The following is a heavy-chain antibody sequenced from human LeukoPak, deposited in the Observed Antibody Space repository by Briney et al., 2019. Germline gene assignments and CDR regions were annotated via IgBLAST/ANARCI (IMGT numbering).Heavy chain of an antibody. CDR3: ANSPTLGV. V-gene: IGHV3-53*05. J-gene: IGHJ4*02. CDR1: AFTFYNNY. D-gene: IGHD3-16*01. Sequence: GGSLTLPCAASAFTFYNNYKRWVRHATGKGLEFVSLIYRVGTTSYADSVKGRFTISRDNSKNTLYLQMNSLRVEDAAVYYCANSPTLGVWGQGTLVTVSS. CDR2: IYRVGTT.